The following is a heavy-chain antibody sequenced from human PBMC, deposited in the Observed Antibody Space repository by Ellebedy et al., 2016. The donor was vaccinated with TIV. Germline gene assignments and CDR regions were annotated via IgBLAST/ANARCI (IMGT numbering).Heavy chain of an antibody. V-gene: IGHV3-53*01. D-gene: IGHD4-11*01. Sequence: GESLKISCAASGFIFSNDWMNWVRQAPGKGLELVSVIYSGGSTYYADSVKGRFTISRDNSKNTLYLQLNSLRAEDTAVYYCARLRLEVAFDIWGQGTMVTVSS. CDR3: ARLRLEVAFDI. CDR2: IYSGGST. CDR1: GFIFSNDW. J-gene: IGHJ3*02.